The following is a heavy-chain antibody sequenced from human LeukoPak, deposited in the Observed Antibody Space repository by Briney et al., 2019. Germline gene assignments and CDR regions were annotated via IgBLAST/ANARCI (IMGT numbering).Heavy chain of an antibody. CDR1: GFTFSSYA. CDR2: ISGSGGST. J-gene: IGHJ4*02. D-gene: IGHD1-26*01. Sequence: PGGSLRLSCAASGFTFSSYAMSWVRQALGKGLEWVSAISGSGGSTYYADSVKGRFTISRDSSKNTLYLQMNSLRAEDTAVYYCAKSRGESRGASNYWGQGTLVTVSS. V-gene: IGHV3-23*01. CDR3: AKSRGESRGASNY.